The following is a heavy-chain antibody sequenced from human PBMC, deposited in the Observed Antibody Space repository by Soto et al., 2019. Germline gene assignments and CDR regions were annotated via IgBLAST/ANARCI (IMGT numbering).Heavy chain of an antibody. CDR3: ARGQRFSDWFDP. J-gene: IGHJ5*02. CDR2: IYSGGST. CDR1: GGAISTYY. D-gene: IGHD3-3*01. V-gene: IGHV4-4*07. Sequence: PSGTLSLTCTVSGGAISTYYWTWIRQPAGKGLEWIGRIYSGGSTKYNPSLQSRVTMSLDTSNNQFSLRLTSVTAADTAVYYCARGQRFSDWFDPWGQGTLVTVSS.